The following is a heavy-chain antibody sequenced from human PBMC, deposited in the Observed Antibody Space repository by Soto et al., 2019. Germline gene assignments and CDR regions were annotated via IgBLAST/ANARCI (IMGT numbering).Heavy chain of an antibody. CDR3: AKVRDSSSWRHYFDY. D-gene: IGHD6-13*01. CDR2: ITGGGGST. V-gene: IGHV3-23*01. J-gene: IGHJ4*02. Sequence: PGGSLRLSCAASGFTFSTYAMSWVRQAPGKGLEWVSAITGGGGSTSYADSVKGRFTISRDNSKNTLYLQMNSLRADDTAVYYCAKVRDSSSWRHYFDYWGQGTLVTVSS. CDR1: GFTFSTYA.